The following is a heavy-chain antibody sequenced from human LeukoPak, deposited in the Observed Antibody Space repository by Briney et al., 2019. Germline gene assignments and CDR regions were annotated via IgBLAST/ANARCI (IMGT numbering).Heavy chain of an antibody. Sequence: PSGGSLRLSCAASGFTFSSYAMSWVRQAPGKGLEWVSAISGSGGSTYYADSVKGRFTISRDNSKNTLYLQMNSLRAEDTAVYYCAKAGQWLVRFDYWGQGTLVTVSS. CDR3: AKAGQWLVRFDY. J-gene: IGHJ4*02. D-gene: IGHD6-19*01. V-gene: IGHV3-23*01. CDR1: GFTFSSYA. CDR2: ISGSGGST.